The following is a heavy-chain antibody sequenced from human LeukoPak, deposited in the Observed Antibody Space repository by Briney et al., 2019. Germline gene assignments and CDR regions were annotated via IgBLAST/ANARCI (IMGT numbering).Heavy chain of an antibody. V-gene: IGHV3-7*03. CDR1: GFTFSNYW. D-gene: IGHD6-19*01. CDR2: ISQDGSGK. CDR3: ARDSTWLLDY. J-gene: IGHJ4*02. Sequence: QPGGSLRLSCGASGFTFSNYWMSWVRQAPGKGLEWVINISQDGSGKNYADSVEGRFTISRDNAKNSLYLQMNSLRADDTAVYFCARDSTWLLDYWGQGTLITVSS.